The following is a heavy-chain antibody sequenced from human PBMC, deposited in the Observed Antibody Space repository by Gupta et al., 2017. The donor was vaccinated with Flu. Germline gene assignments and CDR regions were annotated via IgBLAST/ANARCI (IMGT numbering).Heavy chain of an antibody. CDR2: INFSGNT. D-gene: IGHD5-12*01. Sequence: QLQLQESGPRLVKPSETLSLTCTVSGASITTGTYYWDWIRQSPGKGLEWIANINFSGNTYYNYYNPSLKRRVTISVDTSNNQFSLNLTSVTAADTAVYFCAADFYDPYNYFGHWGQGILVTVSS. CDR3: AADFYDPYNYFGH. V-gene: IGHV4-39*01. CDR1: GASITTGTYY. J-gene: IGHJ4*01.